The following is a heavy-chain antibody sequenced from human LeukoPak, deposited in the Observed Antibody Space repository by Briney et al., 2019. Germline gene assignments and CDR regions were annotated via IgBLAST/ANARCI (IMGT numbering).Heavy chain of an antibody. CDR3: ARHGGTVTRAFDI. Sequence: SETLSLTCAVYGGSFSGYYWSWIRQPPGKGLEWIGEINHSGSTNYNPSLKSRVTISVDRSKNQFSLKLSSVTAADTAVYYCARHGGTVTRAFDIWGQGTMVTVSS. CDR2: INHSGST. J-gene: IGHJ3*02. V-gene: IGHV4-34*01. CDR1: GGSFSGYY. D-gene: IGHD4-17*01.